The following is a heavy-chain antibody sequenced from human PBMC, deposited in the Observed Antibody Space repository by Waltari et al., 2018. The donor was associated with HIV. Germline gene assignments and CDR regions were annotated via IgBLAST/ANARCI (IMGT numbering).Heavy chain of an antibody. D-gene: IGHD4-4*01. J-gene: IGHJ6*02. V-gene: IGHV4-39*07. CDR2: IDDSGST. CDR3: ARARYSNYRHTYYYYRMDD. CDR1: AGPISSSSSY. Sequence: QLQLQESGPGLVKLSETRSLTCTVSAGPISSSSSYLGWLRMPPGSGLEWIGSIDDSGSTYYKPSRKGRITISVDTSKNQFSLKLSSVTAADTAVYYCARARYSNYRHTYYYYRMDDWCQGTTVTVSS.